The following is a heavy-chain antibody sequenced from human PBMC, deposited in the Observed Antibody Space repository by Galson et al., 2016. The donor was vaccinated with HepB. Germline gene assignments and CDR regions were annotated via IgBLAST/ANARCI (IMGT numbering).Heavy chain of an antibody. V-gene: IGHV2-5*01. CDR3: APRPPLYNSGWYFDY. J-gene: IGHJ4*02. Sequence: SLVKPTQTLTLTCTFSGFSLSCGGVGEGWDRQSPGRALEWLALIYWYDAKEYSPSLRNRLTITKDTSKTEVVLTLTNLDPVDTGTYYCAPRPPLYNSGWYFDYWGQGTQVTVSS. CDR1: GFSLSCGGVG. D-gene: IGHD6-19*01. CDR2: IYWYDAK.